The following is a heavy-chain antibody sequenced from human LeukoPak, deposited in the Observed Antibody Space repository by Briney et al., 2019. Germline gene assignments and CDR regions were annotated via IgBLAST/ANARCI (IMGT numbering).Heavy chain of an antibody. CDR1: GFTFSSYA. J-gene: IGHJ4*02. Sequence: GGSLRHSCAASGFTFSSYAMHWVRQAPGKGLEWVAVISYDGSNKYYADSVKGRFTISRDNSKNTLYLQMNSLRAEDTAVYYCATEFIVVVRGSDLDYWGQGTLVIVSS. CDR3: ATEFIVVVRGSDLDY. CDR2: ISYDGSNK. D-gene: IGHD2-15*01. V-gene: IGHV3-30-3*01.